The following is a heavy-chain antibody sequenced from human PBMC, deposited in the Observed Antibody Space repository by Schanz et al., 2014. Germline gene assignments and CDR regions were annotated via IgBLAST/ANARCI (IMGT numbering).Heavy chain of an antibody. CDR1: GFTFSNFA. Sequence: EMQLLESGGGLVQPGGSLRLSCAASGFTFSNFAMTWVRQAPGKGLEWLSTISGSAISTFYADSVKGRFSISRDNSRNTLFLHLNALRAEDTAMYYCAKVWGSDYFYPFDYWGQGTLVTVSS. J-gene: IGHJ4*02. CDR2: ISGSAIST. V-gene: IGHV3-23*01. D-gene: IGHD3-22*01. CDR3: AKVWGSDYFYPFDY.